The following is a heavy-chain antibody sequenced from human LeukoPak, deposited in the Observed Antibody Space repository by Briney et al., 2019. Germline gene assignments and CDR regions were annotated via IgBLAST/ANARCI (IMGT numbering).Heavy chain of an antibody. D-gene: IGHD1-26*01. Sequence: SETLSLTCTVSGGSISSYYWSWIRQPPGKGLEWIGYIYYSGSTNYNPSLKSRVTISVDTSKNQSSLKLSSVTAADTAVYYCARASGSYYGTDWFAPRGQGTLVTVSS. CDR3: ARASGSYYGTDWFAP. J-gene: IGHJ5*02. CDR1: GGSISSYY. CDR2: IYYSGST. V-gene: IGHV4-59*01.